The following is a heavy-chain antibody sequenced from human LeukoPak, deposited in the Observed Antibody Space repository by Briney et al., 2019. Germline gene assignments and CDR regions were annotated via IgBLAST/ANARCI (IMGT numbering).Heavy chain of an antibody. CDR1: GFTFSSYA. J-gene: IGHJ4*02. CDR3: VSDY. CDR2: ISYDGSDK. Sequence: GRSLRLSCAASGFTFSSYAMHWVRQAPGKGLEWVAVISYDGSDKYYADSVKGRFTISRDNSKNTLYLQMNSLRAEDTAVYYCVSDYWGQGTLVTVSS. V-gene: IGHV3-30-3*01.